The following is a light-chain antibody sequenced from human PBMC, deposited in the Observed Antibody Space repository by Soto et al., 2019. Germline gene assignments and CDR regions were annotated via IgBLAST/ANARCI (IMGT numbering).Light chain of an antibody. CDR1: SSNIGEDYH. Sequence: QSVLTQQPTVSGAPGERVTIFCTGRSSNIGEDYHVHWYKQRPGTATRLLIYGNTNRPSGVPGRFSGSKSGTSASLAITGLQADYEADYYCQSYDTSMRAYVFGTGTKVTV. V-gene: IGLV1-40*01. J-gene: IGLJ1*01. CDR3: QSYDTSMRAYV. CDR2: GNT.